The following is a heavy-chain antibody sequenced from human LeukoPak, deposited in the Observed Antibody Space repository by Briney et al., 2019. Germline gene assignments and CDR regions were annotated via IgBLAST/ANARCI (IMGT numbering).Heavy chain of an antibody. CDR2: ISYSGST. Sequence: SETLSLTCTVSGASISVSSYYCGWIRQPPGKGLEWIGSISYSGSTYYNPSLKSRVTISVDTSKNQFSLNLSSVTAADTAVYYCARLHTAYVLYYFDFWGQGTLVTVSS. D-gene: IGHD5-18*01. CDR3: ARLHTAYVLYYFDF. CDR1: GASISVSSYY. J-gene: IGHJ4*02. V-gene: IGHV4-39*01.